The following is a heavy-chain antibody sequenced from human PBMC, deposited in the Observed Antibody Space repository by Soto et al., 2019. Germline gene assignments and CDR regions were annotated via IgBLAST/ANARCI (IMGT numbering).Heavy chain of an antibody. CDR3: ARSPLRITIFGVVPPPSNWFDP. J-gene: IGHJ5*02. D-gene: IGHD3-3*01. V-gene: IGHV1-3*01. CDR2: INAGNGNT. CDR1: GYAFSSYA. Sequence: VSVNVSCKAAGYAFSSYAMHLVRQAPGQRLEWMGWINAGNGNTKYSQKFQGRVTITRDTSASTAYMELSSLRSEDTAVYYCARSPLRITIFGVVPPPSNWFDPWGQGTLVTVSS.